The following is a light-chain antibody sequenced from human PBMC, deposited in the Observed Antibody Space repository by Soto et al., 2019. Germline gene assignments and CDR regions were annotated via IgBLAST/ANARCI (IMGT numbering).Light chain of an antibody. CDR3: CSYAGSSTLVV. Sequence: QSVLTQPASVSGSPGQSITISCTGTSSDVGSYNLVSWYQQHPGKAPKLMIYEGSKRPSGVSNRFSGSKSGNTASLTISGLQAEHEADYYCCSYAGSSTLVVFGGGTKLTVL. CDR2: EGS. CDR1: SSDVGSYNL. J-gene: IGLJ2*01. V-gene: IGLV2-23*01.